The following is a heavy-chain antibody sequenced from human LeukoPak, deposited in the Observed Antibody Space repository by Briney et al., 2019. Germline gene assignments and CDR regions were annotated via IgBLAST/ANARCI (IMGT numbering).Heavy chain of an antibody. J-gene: IGHJ4*02. D-gene: IGHD2-15*01. Sequence: ASVKVSRKASGYTFTSYYMHWVRQPPGQGLEWMGIINPSGGSTSYAQKFQGRVTMTRDTSTSTVYMELSSLRSEDTAVYYCARDVVGATDYWGQGTLVTVSS. V-gene: IGHV1-46*01. CDR3: ARDVVGATDY. CDR1: GYTFTSYY. CDR2: INPSGGST.